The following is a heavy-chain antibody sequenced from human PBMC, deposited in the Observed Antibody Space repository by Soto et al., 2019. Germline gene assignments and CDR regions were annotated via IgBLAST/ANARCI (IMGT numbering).Heavy chain of an antibody. CDR2: MNPNSGNT. V-gene: IGHV1-8*01. D-gene: IGHD1-20*01. CDR1: GYTFTSYD. CDR3: ASRRSGVNWKSAFDI. Sequence: QVQLVQSGAEVKKPGASVKVSCKASGYTFTSYDINWVRQATGQGLEWMGWMNPNSGNTGHAQKFQSRVTMTRETSLSTAYMEVSSLRSEDTAVYYCASRRSGVNWKSAFDIWGQGTMVTVSS. J-gene: IGHJ3*02.